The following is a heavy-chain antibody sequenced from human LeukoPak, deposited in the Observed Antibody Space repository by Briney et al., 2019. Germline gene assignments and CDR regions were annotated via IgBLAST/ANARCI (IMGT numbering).Heavy chain of an antibody. D-gene: IGHD2-21*02. CDR2: ISHGDNKN. Sequence: GEALKISCECSDYSISNYWIGWVRPMPRECLEWMGIISHGDNKNRYNPSFHGLITISDNNTISTSYVQRSSLKASDTAMYYCAIPPGYCGNDCYFDHWGQGTLVTVSS. CDR1: DYSISNYW. J-gene: IGHJ4*02. CDR3: AIPPGYCGNDCYFDH. V-gene: IGHV5-51*01.